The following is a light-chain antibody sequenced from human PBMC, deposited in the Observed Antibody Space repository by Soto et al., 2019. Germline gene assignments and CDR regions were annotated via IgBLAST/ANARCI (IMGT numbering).Light chain of an antibody. CDR2: TNH. CDR3: AACDDSQNALV. CDR1: ASNLGGNP. J-gene: IGLJ2*01. Sequence: QSVLTQPPSVSGTPGQKVSISCSGSASNLGGNPVNWYQHLPGASPKLLIYTNHQRPSGVPDRFSGSKSGPSASLAISGLRSEDEDKLYCAACDDSQNALVFGGVTNVTVL. V-gene: IGLV1-44*01.